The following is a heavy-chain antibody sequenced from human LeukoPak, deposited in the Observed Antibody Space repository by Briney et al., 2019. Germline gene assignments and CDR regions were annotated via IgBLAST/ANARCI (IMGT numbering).Heavy chain of an antibody. J-gene: IGHJ6*03. CDR1: GYTFTSYG. CDR2: ISAYNGNT. CDR3: ARVNCGGDCYYYYYYMDV. Sequence: ASVKVSCKASGYTFTSYGISWVRQAPGQGLEWMGWISAYNGNTNYAQKLQGRVTMTTDTSTSTAYMELSSLRSEDTAVYYCARVNCGGDCYYYYYYMDVWGKGTTVTVSS. V-gene: IGHV1-18*01. D-gene: IGHD2-21*01.